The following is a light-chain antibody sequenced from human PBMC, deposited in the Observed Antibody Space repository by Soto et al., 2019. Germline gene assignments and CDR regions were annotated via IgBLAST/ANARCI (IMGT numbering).Light chain of an antibody. Sequence: QSVLKHRASVAGSPGQSFTISCTGTSSDVGGYNYVSWYQQHPGKAPKLMIYEVSNRPSGVSNRFSGSKSGNTASLTISGLQAEDEADYYCSSYTSSSTYVFGTGTKVTVL. CDR1: SSDVGGYNY. CDR2: EVS. CDR3: SSYTSSSTYV. V-gene: IGLV2-14*01. J-gene: IGLJ1*01.